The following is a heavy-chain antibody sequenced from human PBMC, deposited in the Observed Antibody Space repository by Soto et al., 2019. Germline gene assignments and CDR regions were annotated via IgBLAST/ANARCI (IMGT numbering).Heavy chain of an antibody. J-gene: IGHJ4*02. CDR3: ARDERYSYGQPLTY. D-gene: IGHD5-18*01. CDR1: GGSISSYY. CDR2: IYYSGST. V-gene: IGHV4-59*01. Sequence: PSETLSLTCTVSGGSISSYYGSWIRQPPGKGLEWIGYIYYSGSTNYNPSLKSRVTISVDTSKNQFSLKLSSVTAADTAVYYCARDERYSYGQPLTYWGQGTLVTVS.